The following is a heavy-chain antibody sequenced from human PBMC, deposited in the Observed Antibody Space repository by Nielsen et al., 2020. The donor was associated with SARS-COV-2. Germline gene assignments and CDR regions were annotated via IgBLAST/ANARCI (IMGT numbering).Heavy chain of an antibody. CDR2: INPNSGGT. J-gene: IGHJ2*01. CDR3: ARVYYDSSGYPGYFDL. Sequence: ASVKVSCKASGYTFTGYYMHWVRQAPGQGLEWMGRINPNSGGTNYAQKLQGRVTMTTDTSTSTAYMELRSLRSDDTAVYYCARVYYDSSGYPGYFDLWGRGTLVTVSS. V-gene: IGHV1-2*06. D-gene: IGHD3-22*01. CDR1: GYTFTGYY.